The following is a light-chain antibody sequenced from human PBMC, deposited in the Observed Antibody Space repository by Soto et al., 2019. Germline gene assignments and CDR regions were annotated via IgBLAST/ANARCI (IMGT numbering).Light chain of an antibody. V-gene: IGLV2-14*01. CDR1: TSDVGGYNY. CDR2: EVS. Sequence: QSALTQPASVSGSPGQSITISCTGTTSDVGGYNYVSWYQHHPGKAPKLVIYEVSNRPSGVSNRFSGSKSGNTASLTISGLQAEDEGDFFCCSYAGNGAWVFGGGTKVTVL. J-gene: IGLJ3*02. CDR3: CSYAGNGAWV.